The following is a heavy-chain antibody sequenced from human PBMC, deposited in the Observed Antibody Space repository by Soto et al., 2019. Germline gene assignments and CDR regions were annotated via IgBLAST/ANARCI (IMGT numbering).Heavy chain of an antibody. V-gene: IGHV1-69*13. D-gene: IGHD3-10*01. J-gene: IGHJ6*02. Sequence: SVKVSCKASGGTFSSYAISWVRQTPGQGLEWMGGIIPIFGTANYAQKFQGRVTITADESTSTAYMELSSLRSEDTAVYYCARVGGFEFSGEDGPDYYYYGMDVWGQGTTATVSS. CDR3: ARVGGFEFSGEDGPDYYYYGMDV. CDR2: IIPIFGTA. CDR1: GGTFSSYA.